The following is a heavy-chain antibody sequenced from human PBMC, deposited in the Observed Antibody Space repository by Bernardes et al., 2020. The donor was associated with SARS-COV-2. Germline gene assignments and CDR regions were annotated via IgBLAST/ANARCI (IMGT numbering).Heavy chain of an antibody. Sequence: ASVKVSCKASGYTFTGYYMHWVRQAPGQGLEWMGWINPTSGGTTYAQKFQGRVTMTRDTSISTAYMELSRLRSDDTAVYYCARDSAASVATTLDVWGQGTTVTVSS. CDR3: ARDSAASVATTLDV. J-gene: IGHJ6*02. CDR1: GYTFTGYY. V-gene: IGHV1-2*02. CDR2: INPTSGGT. D-gene: IGHD5-12*01.